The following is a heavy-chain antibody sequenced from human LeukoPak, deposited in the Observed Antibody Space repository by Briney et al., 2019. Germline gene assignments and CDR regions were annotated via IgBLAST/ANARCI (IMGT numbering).Heavy chain of an antibody. J-gene: IGHJ4*02. CDR3: AKAPVTTCRGAYCYPFDY. Sequence: GGSLRLSCAASGFTFSNYWMNWVRQVPGKGLVWVYRMSGEGSSTNYADAVKGRFTISRDSSKNTLFLQKNRLRPEDAAVYYCAKAPVTTCRGAYCYPFDYWGQGTLVTVSS. V-gene: IGHV3-74*01. CDR1: GFTFSNYW. D-gene: IGHD2-21*01. CDR2: MSGEGSST.